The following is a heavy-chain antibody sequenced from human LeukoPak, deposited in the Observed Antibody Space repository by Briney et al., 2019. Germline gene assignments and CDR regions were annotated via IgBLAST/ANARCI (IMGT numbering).Heavy chain of an antibody. Sequence: GGSLRLSCAASGFTVSSNYMSWVRRAPGKGLEWVSVIYSGGSTYYADSVKGRFTISRDNSKNTLYLQMNSLRAEDTAVYYCQAYCSSTSCHSFDYWGQGTLVTVSS. CDR3: QAYCSSTSCHSFDY. V-gene: IGHV3-53*01. D-gene: IGHD2-2*01. J-gene: IGHJ4*02. CDR1: GFTVSSNY. CDR2: IYSGGST.